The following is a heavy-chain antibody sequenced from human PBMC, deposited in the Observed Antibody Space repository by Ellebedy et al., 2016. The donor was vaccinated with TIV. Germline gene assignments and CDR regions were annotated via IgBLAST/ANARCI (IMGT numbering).Heavy chain of an antibody. CDR2: INSDGSST. CDR3: ARSLGDDAFDI. J-gene: IGHJ3*02. V-gene: IGHV3-74*03. CDR1: GFTFRTYC. Sequence: GGSLRLSXAASGFTFRTYCIHWVRQAPGMGLVWVSRINSDGSSTTYADSVKGRFTFSSDNAKNTLYLQMSSLRAEDTAVYYCARSLGDDAFDIWGQGTKVTVSS. D-gene: IGHD2-21*02.